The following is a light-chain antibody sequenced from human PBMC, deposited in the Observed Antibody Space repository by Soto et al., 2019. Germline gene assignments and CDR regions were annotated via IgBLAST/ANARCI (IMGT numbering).Light chain of an antibody. Sequence: EVVLTQSPATLSLSPGERAILSCGASQTVHSNYLAWYQHKPGLAPRLLIYDASSRATGIPDRFRGSGSGTDFTLTISRLEPEDFAVYYCQQYGTSPRGTFGGGTKVEIK. V-gene: IGKV3D-20*01. CDR2: DAS. CDR3: QQYGTSPRGT. CDR1: QTVHSNY. J-gene: IGKJ4*01.